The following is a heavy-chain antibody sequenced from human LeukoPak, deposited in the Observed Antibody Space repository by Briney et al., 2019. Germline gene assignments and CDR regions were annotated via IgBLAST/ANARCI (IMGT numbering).Heavy chain of an antibody. D-gene: IGHD3-10*01. CDR1: GFTVSSNY. Sequence: GGSLRLSCAASGFTVSSNYMSWVRQAPGKGLEWVSVIYSGGSTYYADSVRGRFTISRDNSKNTLYLQMNSLRAEDTAVYYCARAYYYGSGSPGSPNYYFDYWGPGTLVTVSS. J-gene: IGHJ4*02. CDR2: IYSGGST. CDR3: ARAYYYGSGSPGSPNYYFDY. V-gene: IGHV3-53*01.